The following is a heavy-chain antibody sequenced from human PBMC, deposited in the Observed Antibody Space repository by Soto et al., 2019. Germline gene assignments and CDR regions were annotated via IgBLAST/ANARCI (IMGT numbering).Heavy chain of an antibody. Sequence: EVQLVESGGGLVQPGGSLRLSCAASGFTFRSYWMSWVRQAPGKGLEWVANIKQDGSEKYYVDSVKGRFTISRDNAKNSLYLQMNSLRAEDTAVYYCARTPDYDILTGYEYYYYYYMDVWGKGTTVTVSS. D-gene: IGHD3-9*01. CDR1: GFTFRSYW. V-gene: IGHV3-7*01. CDR3: ARTPDYDILTGYEYYYYYYMDV. CDR2: IKQDGSEK. J-gene: IGHJ6*03.